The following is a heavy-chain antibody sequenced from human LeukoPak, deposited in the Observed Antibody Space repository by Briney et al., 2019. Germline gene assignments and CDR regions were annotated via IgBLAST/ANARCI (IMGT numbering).Heavy chain of an antibody. V-gene: IGHV3-11*01. CDR1: GFTFSDYY. D-gene: IGHD2-15*01. Sequence: PGGSLRLSCAASGFTFSDYYMSWIRQAPGKGLEWVSYISSSGSTIYYADSVKGRFTISRVNAKNSLYLQMNSLRAEDTAVYYCARCVARSGGSCYFEFWGQGTLVTVSS. CDR3: ARCVARSGGSCYFEF. J-gene: IGHJ4*02. CDR2: ISSSGSTI.